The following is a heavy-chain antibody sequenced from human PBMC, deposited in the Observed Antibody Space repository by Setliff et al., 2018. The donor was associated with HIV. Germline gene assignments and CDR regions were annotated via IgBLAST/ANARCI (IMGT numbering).Heavy chain of an antibody. Sequence: SVKVSCKSSSFTFSSSALQWVRQARGQRLEWIGWIVVGASKTKYAERFQERVTLTLDMSTTTTYMELRGLRSEDTAIYYCAASPTSCSGGSCYDPWGLGTLVTVSS. CDR3: AASPTSCSGGSCYDP. J-gene: IGHJ5*02. CDR2: IVVGASKT. D-gene: IGHD2-15*01. CDR1: SFTFSSSA. V-gene: IGHV1-58*01.